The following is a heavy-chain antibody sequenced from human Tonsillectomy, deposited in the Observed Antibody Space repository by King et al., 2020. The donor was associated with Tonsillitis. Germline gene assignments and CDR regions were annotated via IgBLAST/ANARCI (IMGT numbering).Heavy chain of an antibody. CDR3: ARGGRYDSSGYYPLGY. CDR1: GGSISSYY. V-gene: IGHV4-59*01. CDR2: IYYIGST. J-gene: IGHJ4*02. Sequence: VQLQESGPGLVKPSETLSLTCTVSGGSISSYYWSWIRQPPGKGLEWVGDIYYIGSTNYNPSLKSLVTISVDTSKNQFSRKLSSVTAADTAVYYCARGGRYDSSGYYPLGYWGQGTLVTVSS. D-gene: IGHD3-22*01.